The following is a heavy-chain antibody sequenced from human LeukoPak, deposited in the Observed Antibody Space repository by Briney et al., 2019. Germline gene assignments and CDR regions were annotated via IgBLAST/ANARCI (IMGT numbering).Heavy chain of an antibody. CDR2: ISAYNGDT. CDR1: GYTFTCYG. J-gene: IGHJ4*02. Sequence: GASVKVSCKASGYTFTCYGISWVRQAPGQGLEWMGWISAYNGDTNYAQKLQGRVTMTTDTSTSTAYMELRSLRSDDTAVYYCARDRLIAAAALFDYWGQGTLVTVSS. V-gene: IGHV1-18*01. CDR3: ARDRLIAAAALFDY. D-gene: IGHD6-13*01.